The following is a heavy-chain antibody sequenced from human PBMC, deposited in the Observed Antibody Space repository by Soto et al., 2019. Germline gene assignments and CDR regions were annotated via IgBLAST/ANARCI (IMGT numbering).Heavy chain of an antibody. CDR1: GFTFSSYA. D-gene: IGHD4-17*01. J-gene: IGHJ4*02. CDR3: AKALGPDGDYQASGDY. Sequence: EVQLLESGGGLVQPGGSLRLSCAASGFTFSSYAMSWVRQAPGKGLEWVSAISGSGGSTYYADSVKGRFTISRDNSKNTLYLQMNSPRAEDTAVYYCAKALGPDGDYQASGDYWGQGTLVTVSS. V-gene: IGHV3-23*01. CDR2: ISGSGGST.